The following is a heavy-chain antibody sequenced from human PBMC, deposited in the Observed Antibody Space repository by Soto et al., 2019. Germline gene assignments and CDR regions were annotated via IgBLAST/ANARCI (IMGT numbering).Heavy chain of an antibody. CDR3: VRGVAAVGTDWFDR. V-gene: IGHV4-4*07. Sequence: QVQLQESGPGLVKPSETLSLSCTVSGDSISSSYWNWVRQTADKRLEWIGRIHSTGGSHYNPSLRSRLTMSIATAKKQFYLELTSVTAADTAVYYCVRGVAAVGTDWFDRWGQGTLVTVSS. CDR1: GDSISSSY. D-gene: IGHD6-13*01. J-gene: IGHJ5*02. CDR2: IHSTGGS.